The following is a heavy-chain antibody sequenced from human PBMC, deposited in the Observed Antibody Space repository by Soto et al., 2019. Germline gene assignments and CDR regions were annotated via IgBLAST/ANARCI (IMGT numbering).Heavy chain of an antibody. D-gene: IGHD5-12*01. CDR2: ISTNGGST. CDR3: SRDRGYSGYDSPRYYYGMDV. V-gene: IGHV3-64*04. J-gene: IGHJ6*02. Sequence: GGSLRLSCSASGFTFSNYAMHWVRQAPGKGLEYVSGISTNGGSTYYADSVKGRFTISRDTSKNTLYLQMNSLRAEDTAVYSCSRDRGYSGYDSPRYYYGMDVWGQGTTVTVSS. CDR1: GFTFSNYA.